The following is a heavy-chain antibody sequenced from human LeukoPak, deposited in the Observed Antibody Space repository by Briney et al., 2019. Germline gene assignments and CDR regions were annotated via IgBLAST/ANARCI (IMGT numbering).Heavy chain of an antibody. J-gene: IGHJ4*02. CDR3: AKGSTVLLWFGEF. V-gene: IGHV3-23*01. CDR2: ISGSGGST. CDR1: GFRFSSYA. D-gene: IGHD3-10*01. Sequence: GGSLRLSCAASGFRFSSYAMSWVRQAPGKGLEWVSAISGSGGSTYYADSVKGRFTISRDNSKNTLYLQMNSLRAEDTAVYYCAKGSTVLLWFGEFWGQGTLVTVSS.